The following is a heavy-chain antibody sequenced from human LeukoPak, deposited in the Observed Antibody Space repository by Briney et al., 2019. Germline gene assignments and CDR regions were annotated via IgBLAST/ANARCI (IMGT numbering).Heavy chain of an antibody. Sequence: PSETLSLTCTVSGGSISSSSYYWGWIRQPPGTGLEWIGNIYYSGSTYYNPSLKSRVTISVDTSKNQFSLKLSSVTAADTAVYYCARPTIGERNAFDIWGQGTMVTVSA. CDR2: IYYSGST. CDR1: GGSISSSSYY. J-gene: IGHJ3*02. CDR3: ARPTIGERNAFDI. V-gene: IGHV4-39*01. D-gene: IGHD1-26*01.